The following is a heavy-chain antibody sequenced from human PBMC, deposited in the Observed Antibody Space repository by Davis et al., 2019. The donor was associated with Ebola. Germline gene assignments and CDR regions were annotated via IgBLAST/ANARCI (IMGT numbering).Heavy chain of an antibody. CDR3: VKDRFTVVVVHGGFDY. CDR2: ISTNGETT. CDR1: GFTFSSYS. V-gene: IGHV3-64D*06. Sequence: PGGSLRLSCAASGFTFSSYSMNWVRQAPGKGLESIARISTNGETTYYAESVKGRFTISRDNSRDTLYLQMRSLRTEDTAVYYCVKDRFTVVVVHGGFDYWGQGTLVTVSS. D-gene: IGHD2-15*01. J-gene: IGHJ4*02.